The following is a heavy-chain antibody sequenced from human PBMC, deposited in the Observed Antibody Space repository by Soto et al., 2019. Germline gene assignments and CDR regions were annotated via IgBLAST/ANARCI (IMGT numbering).Heavy chain of an antibody. J-gene: IGHJ4*02. CDR2: INHSGST. CDR1: GGSFSGYY. CDR3: ARDHPHSYGVYYFDY. D-gene: IGHD5-18*01. Sequence: SETLSLTCAVYGGSFSGYYWTWIRQPPGTGLEWIGEINHSGSTNHNPSLKSRVTISVDTSKNQFSLKLTSVTAADTAVYYCARDHPHSYGVYYFDYWGQGTPVTVSS. V-gene: IGHV4-34*01.